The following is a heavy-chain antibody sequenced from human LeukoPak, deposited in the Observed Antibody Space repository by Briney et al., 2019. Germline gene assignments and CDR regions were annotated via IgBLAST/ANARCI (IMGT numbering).Heavy chain of an antibody. J-gene: IGHJ5*02. CDR2: ISAGGSNT. CDR1: GFTFSSYG. Sequence: GGSLRLSCAASGFTFSSYGMSWGRQAPGKGLEWVSGISAGGSNTYYADSVMGRFTISRDNSKNTLYLQMNSLRAEDTAVYYCAKDLWLGELSDPVRFDPWGQGTLVTVSS. CDR3: AKDLWLGELSDPVRFDP. V-gene: IGHV3-23*01. D-gene: IGHD3-16*02.